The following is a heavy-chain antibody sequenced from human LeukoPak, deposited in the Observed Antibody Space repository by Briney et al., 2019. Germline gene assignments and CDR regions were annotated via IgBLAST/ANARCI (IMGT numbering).Heavy chain of an antibody. D-gene: IGHD6-6*01. Sequence: SVKVSCKASGGTFSSYAISWVRQAPGQGLEWMGGIIPIFGTAIYAQKFQGRVTMTEDTSTDTAYTELSSLTSEDTAVYYCATEMRRPKRAFDIWGQGTMVTVSS. V-gene: IGHV1-69*06. CDR1: GGTFSSYA. J-gene: IGHJ3*02. CDR2: IIPIFGTA. CDR3: ATEMRRPKRAFDI.